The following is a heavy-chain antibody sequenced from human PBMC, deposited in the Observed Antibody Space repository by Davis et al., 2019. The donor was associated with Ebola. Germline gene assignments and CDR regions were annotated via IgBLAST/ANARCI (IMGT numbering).Heavy chain of an antibody. J-gene: IGHJ6*02. V-gene: IGHV1-8*01. CDR2: MNPNSGNT. CDR3: ARFEGRSYYYGMDV. Sequence: ASVKVSCKASGYTFTRYYMHWVRQATGQGLEWMGWMNPNSGNTGYAQKFQGRVTMTRNTSISTAYMELSSLRSEDTAVYYCARFEGRSYYYGMDVWGQGTTVTVSS. CDR1: GYTFTRYY. D-gene: IGHD3-9*01.